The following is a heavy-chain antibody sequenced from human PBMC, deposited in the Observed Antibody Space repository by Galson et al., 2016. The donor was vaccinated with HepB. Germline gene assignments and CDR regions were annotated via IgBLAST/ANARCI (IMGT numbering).Heavy chain of an antibody. J-gene: IGHJ6*02. Sequence: SVKVSCKASGDTFSYAISWVRQAPGQGLEWMGGFIPTLDIANYAQKFQGRATVTADKSTSTAYLELSSLRSEDTAMYYCARGSSGWTNRNVSYYAMDVWGQGTTVTVSS. D-gene: IGHD6-19*01. CDR1: GDTFSYA. V-gene: IGHV1-69*10. CDR3: ARGSSGWTNRNVSYYAMDV. CDR2: FIPTLDIA.